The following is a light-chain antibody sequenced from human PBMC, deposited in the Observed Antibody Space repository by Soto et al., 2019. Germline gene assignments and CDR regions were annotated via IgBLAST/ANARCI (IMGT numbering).Light chain of an antibody. CDR3: HQFGSSPWT. Sequence: EIVLTQSPGTLSLSPGERATLSCRASQSVSSTYLAWYEQKPGQAPRLLIYGASSRATGIPDRFSGSGSGTDFTLTISRVEPEDFAVFFGHQFGSSPWTFGQGTKVEIK. CDR1: QSVSSTY. J-gene: IGKJ1*01. V-gene: IGKV3-20*01. CDR2: GAS.